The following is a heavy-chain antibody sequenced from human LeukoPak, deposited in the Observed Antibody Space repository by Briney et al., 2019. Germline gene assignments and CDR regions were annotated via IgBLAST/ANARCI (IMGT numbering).Heavy chain of an antibody. CDR3: AKDISIVATWYFDL. CDR1: GFTFSSYA. V-gene: IGHV3-9*01. Sequence: GGSLRLSCAASGFTFSSYAMSWVRQAPGKGLEWVSGISWNNGSIGYADSVKGRFTISRDNAKNSLYLQMNSLRPEDTALYYCAKDISIVATWYFDLWGRGTLITVSS. D-gene: IGHD2/OR15-2a*01. CDR2: ISWNNGSI. J-gene: IGHJ2*01.